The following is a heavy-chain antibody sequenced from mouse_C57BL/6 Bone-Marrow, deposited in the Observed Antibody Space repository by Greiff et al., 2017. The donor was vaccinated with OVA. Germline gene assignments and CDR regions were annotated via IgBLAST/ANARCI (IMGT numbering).Heavy chain of an antibody. D-gene: IGHD2-4*01. J-gene: IGHJ4*01. CDR2: IYPSDSET. V-gene: IGHV1-61*01. CDR1: GYTFTSYW. Sequence: QVQLKQPGAELVRPGSSVKLSCKASGYTFTSYWMDWVKQRPGQGLEWIGNIYPSDSETHYNQKFKDKATLTVDKSSSTAYMQLSSLTSEDSAVYDCARFYYDYDNYAMDYWGQGTSVTVSS. CDR3: ARFYYDYDNYAMDY.